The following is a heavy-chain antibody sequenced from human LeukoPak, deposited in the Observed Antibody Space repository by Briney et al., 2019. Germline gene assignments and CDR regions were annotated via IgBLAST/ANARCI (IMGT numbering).Heavy chain of an antibody. Sequence: GGSLRLSCAASGFTFSSYAMSWVRQAPGKGLEWVSAISGSGGSTYYADSVKGRFTISRDNAKNSLYLQMNSLRAEDTAVYYCARDPSDYYDSSGSSHHFDYWGQGTLVTVSS. V-gene: IGHV3-23*01. CDR3: ARDPSDYYDSSGSSHHFDY. CDR1: GFTFSSYA. CDR2: ISGSGGST. D-gene: IGHD3-22*01. J-gene: IGHJ4*02.